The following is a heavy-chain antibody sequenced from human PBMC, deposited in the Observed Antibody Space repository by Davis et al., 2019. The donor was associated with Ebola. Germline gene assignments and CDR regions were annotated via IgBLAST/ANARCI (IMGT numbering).Heavy chain of an antibody. D-gene: IGHD3-9*01. J-gene: IGHJ5*02. CDR3: ARDLYDILTGHVNWFDP. Sequence: SETLSLTCTVSGGSISSGVCSWSSLRQPRGEGLEWIGYSDYTGTSYFYPSLKSRVTISVDKSKNQFSLNLNSVTAADTAVYYCARDLYDILTGHVNWFDPWGQGLLVTVSS. V-gene: IGHV4-30-2*01. CDR2: SDYTGTS. CDR1: GGSISSGVCS.